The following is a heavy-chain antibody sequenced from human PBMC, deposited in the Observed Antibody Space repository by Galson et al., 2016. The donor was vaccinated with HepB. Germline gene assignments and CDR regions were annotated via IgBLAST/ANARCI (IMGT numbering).Heavy chain of an antibody. J-gene: IGHJ4*02. Sequence: PALVKPTQTLTLTCACSEFSLRGSGVGVGWIRQPPGKALEWLALIFWDDDKRYSPSLKSRLTITMDTFNNQVVLTLTNVDPVDTATYFCAHMGSSSSWHFDYWGQGALVTVSS. CDR2: IFWDDDK. D-gene: IGHD6-13*01. CDR1: EFSLRGSGVG. CDR3: AHMGSSSSWHFDY. V-gene: IGHV2-5*02.